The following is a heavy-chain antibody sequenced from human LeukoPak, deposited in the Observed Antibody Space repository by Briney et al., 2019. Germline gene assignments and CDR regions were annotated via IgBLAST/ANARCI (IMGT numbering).Heavy chain of an antibody. D-gene: IGHD5-18*01. CDR1: GFTFNTNW. CDR2: IKQDGSDK. CDR3: ARSHSGNSYGYGIDY. J-gene: IGHJ4*02. Sequence: GGSLRLSCAASGFTFNTNWMNWVRQTPGKGLEWVANIKQDGSDKYYRDSVKGQFTISRDNAKNSLYLQMNSLRAEDTAVYYCARSHSGNSYGYGIDYWGQGTLVAVSS. V-gene: IGHV3-7*03.